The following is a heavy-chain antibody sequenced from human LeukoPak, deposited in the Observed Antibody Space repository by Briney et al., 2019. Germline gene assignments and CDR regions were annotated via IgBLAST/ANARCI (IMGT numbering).Heavy chain of an antibody. Sequence: ASVKVSCKASGYTFTSYGISWVRQAPGQGLEWMGWISAYNGNTNYAQKLQGRVTMTRDTSISTAYMELSRLRSDDTAVYYCARARGYYGSGTARYPMDVWGKGTTVTVSS. CDR1: GYTFTSYG. CDR3: ARARGYYGSGTARYPMDV. J-gene: IGHJ6*03. V-gene: IGHV1-18*01. D-gene: IGHD3-10*01. CDR2: ISAYNGNT.